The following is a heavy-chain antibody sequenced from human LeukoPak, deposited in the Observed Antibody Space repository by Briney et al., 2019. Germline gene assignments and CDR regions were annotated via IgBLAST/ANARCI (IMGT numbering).Heavy chain of an antibody. V-gene: IGHV4-34*01. Sequence: ETLSLTCAVYGGSFSGYYWSWIRQPPGKGLEWIGEINHSGSTNYNPSLKSRFTISVDTSKNQFSLKLSSVTAADTAVYYCARVRPVWVIAVAGPFDYWGQGTLVTVSS. D-gene: IGHD6-19*01. CDR2: INHSGST. CDR3: ARVRPVWVIAVAGPFDY. CDR1: GGSFSGYY. J-gene: IGHJ4*02.